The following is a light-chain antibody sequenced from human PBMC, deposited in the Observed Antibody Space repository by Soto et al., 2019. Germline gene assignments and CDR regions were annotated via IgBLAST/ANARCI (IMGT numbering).Light chain of an antibody. J-gene: IGLJ1*01. CDR2: ENN. CDR1: SSNIGKNY. V-gene: IGLV1-51*02. Sequence: QSVISQPPSVSTAQGQKVTVSCSGSSSNIGKNYVSWYQQLTGTAPKVLIYENNKRPSGIPDRFSGSKSGTSATLGITGLQTGDEADYYCGAWDSSLRTFVFGTGTKVTVL. CDR3: GAWDSSLRTFV.